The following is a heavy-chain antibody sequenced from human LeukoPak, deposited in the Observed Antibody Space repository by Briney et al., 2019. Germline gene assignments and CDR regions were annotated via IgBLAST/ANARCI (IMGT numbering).Heavy chain of an antibody. J-gene: IGHJ5*02. CDR1: GGSISSSSYY. CDR3: ARDIRTDRHWFDP. D-gene: IGHD1-1*01. V-gene: IGHV4-39*07. Sequence: SETLSLTCTVSGGSISSSSYYWGWIRQPPGKGLEWIGSIYYSGSTYYNPSLKSRVTISVDTSKNQFSLKLSSVTAADTAVYYCARDIRTDRHWFDPWGQGTLVTVSS. CDR2: IYYSGST.